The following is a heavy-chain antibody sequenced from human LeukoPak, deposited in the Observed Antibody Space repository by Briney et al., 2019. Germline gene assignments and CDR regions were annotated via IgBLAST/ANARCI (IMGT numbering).Heavy chain of an antibody. CDR2: INPNSGGT. V-gene: IGHV1-2*06. J-gene: IGHJ4*02. D-gene: IGHD3-22*01. CDR1: GYTFTCYY. CDR3: ARAEIYYDSSGYYFY. Sequence: ASVKVSCKASGYTFTCYYMHWVRQAPGQGLEWVGRINPNSGGTNYAQKFQGRVTMTRDTSISTAYMELSRLRSDDTAVYYCARAEIYYDSSGYYFYWGQGTLVTVSS.